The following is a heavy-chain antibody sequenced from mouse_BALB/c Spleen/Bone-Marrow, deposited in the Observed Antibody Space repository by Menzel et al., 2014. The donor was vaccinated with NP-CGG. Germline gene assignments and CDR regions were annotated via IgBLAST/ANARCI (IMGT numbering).Heavy chain of an antibody. CDR2: IIPSSGYT. J-gene: IGHJ4*01. D-gene: IGHD1-1*01. V-gene: IGHV1-4*01. CDR1: GYTFTRYT. CDR3: TIRYYAMDY. Sequence: QVQLQQPGAELARPGASVKMSCQASGYTFTRYTMHWEKQRPGQGLEWIGYIIPSSGYTNYNQKFKDKATLTADKSSSTAYMQLSSLTSEDSAVYYCTIRYYAMDYWGQGTSVTASS.